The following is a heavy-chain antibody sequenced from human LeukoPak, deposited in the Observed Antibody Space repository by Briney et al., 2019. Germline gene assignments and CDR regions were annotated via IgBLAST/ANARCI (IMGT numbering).Heavy chain of an antibody. CDR2: IYSGGST. D-gene: IGHD3-16*01. CDR3: ARDGADGYYYYGMDV. CDR1: GFTVSSNY. J-gene: IGHJ6*02. V-gene: IGHV3-66*01. Sequence: PGGSLRLSCAASGFTVSSNYMSWVRQAPGKGLEWVSVIYSGGSTYYADSVKGRFTISRDNSKNTLYLQMNSLRAEDTAVYYCARDGADGYYYYGMDVWGQGTTVTVSS.